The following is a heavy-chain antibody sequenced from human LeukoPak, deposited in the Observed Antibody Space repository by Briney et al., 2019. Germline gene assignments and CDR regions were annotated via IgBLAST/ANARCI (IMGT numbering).Heavy chain of an antibody. CDR3: ARESFREFDY. Sequence: PSETLSLTCTVSGGSISSAHDFWSWIRQPAGKGLEWIGRIYTSGSTDYNPSLKTRVTISVDTSRNQFSLKLSSVTAADTAVYYCARESFREFDYWGQGTLVTVSS. V-gene: IGHV4-61*02. D-gene: IGHD3-10*01. CDR2: IYTSGST. J-gene: IGHJ4*02. CDR1: GGSISSAHDF.